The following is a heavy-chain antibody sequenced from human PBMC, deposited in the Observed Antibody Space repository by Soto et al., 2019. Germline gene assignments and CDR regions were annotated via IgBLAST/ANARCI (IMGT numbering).Heavy chain of an antibody. J-gene: IGHJ6*02. D-gene: IGHD1-7*01. Sequence: QVQLVESGGGVVQPGRSLRLSCAASGFTFSSYGMHWVRQAPGKGLEWVAVIWYDGSNKYYADSVKGRFTISRDNSNNTLYLQMNSLRAEDTAVYYCAREAGTTRYYGMDVWGQGTTVTVSS. CDR1: GFTFSSYG. V-gene: IGHV3-33*01. CDR3: AREAGTTRYYGMDV. CDR2: IWYDGSNK.